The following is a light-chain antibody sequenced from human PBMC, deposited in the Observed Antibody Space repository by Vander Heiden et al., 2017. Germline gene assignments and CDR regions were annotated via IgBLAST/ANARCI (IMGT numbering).Light chain of an antibody. J-gene: IGLJ2*01. CDR3: SSYTSSSTLV. CDR1: SSDIGGYNY. V-gene: IGLV2-14*01. Sequence: QSALTQPASVSGSPGQSITISCPGTSSDIGGYNYVSWYQQHPGNAPKLMIYDVSNRPSGVSNRFSGSKSGNTASLTISGLQAEDEADYHCSSYTSSSTLVFGGGTKLTVL. CDR2: DVS.